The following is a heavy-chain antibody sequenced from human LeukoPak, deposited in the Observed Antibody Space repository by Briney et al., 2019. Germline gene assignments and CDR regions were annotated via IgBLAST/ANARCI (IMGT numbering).Heavy chain of an antibody. CDR2: ISYDGSNK. CDR1: GFTFSSYA. J-gene: IGHJ3*02. CDR3: ARGYIISGWYPVSYGDAFDI. Sequence: GGSLRLSCAASGFTFSSYAMHWVRQAPGKGLEWVAVISYDGSNKYYADSVKGRFTISRDNSENTLYLQMNSLRAEDTAVYYCARGYIISGWYPVSYGDAFDIWGQGTMVTVSS. D-gene: IGHD6-19*01. V-gene: IGHV3-30*04.